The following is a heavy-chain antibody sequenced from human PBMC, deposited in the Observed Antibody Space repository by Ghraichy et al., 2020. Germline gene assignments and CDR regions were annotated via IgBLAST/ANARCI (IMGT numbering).Heavy chain of an antibody. D-gene: IGHD3-3*01. V-gene: IGHV4-39*01. CDR2: IYYSGST. J-gene: IGHJ5*02. Sequence: SETLSLTCTVSGGSISSSSYYWGWIRQPPGKGLEWIGSIYYSGSTYYNPSLKSRVTISVDTSKNQFSLKLSSVTAADTAVYYCARHLGITTPRNWFDPWGQGTLVTVSS. CDR3: ARHLGITTPRNWFDP. CDR1: GGSISSSSYY.